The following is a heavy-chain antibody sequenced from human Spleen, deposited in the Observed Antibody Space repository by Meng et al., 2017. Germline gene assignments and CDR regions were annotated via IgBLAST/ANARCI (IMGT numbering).Heavy chain of an antibody. CDR1: GFTFDDYA. D-gene: IGHD5-24*01. CDR2: INWQSATI. V-gene: IGHV3-9*01. CDR3: AKGRRRDGYNLGFDY. J-gene: IGHJ4*02. Sequence: SLKISCAASGFTFDDYAMHWVRQAPGKGLEWVSGINWQSATIAYADSVKGRFTISRDNSKYTLYLQMNSLRAEDTAVYYCAKGRRRDGYNLGFDYWGQGALVTVSS.